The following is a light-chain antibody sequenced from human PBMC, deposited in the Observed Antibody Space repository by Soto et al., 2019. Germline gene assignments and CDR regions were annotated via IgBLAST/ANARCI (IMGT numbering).Light chain of an antibody. CDR1: QTINYW. Sequence: DIQMTQSPSTLSASVGDRVTITCRASQTINYWLAWYQQKPGKAPKLLIYDVSTLGSGVPSRFSGSGSGTDFTLTISDLRPDDFATYYCQQTYSTPPTLGQGTKVDIK. J-gene: IGKJ1*01. CDR2: DVS. CDR3: QQTYSTPPT. V-gene: IGKV1-5*01.